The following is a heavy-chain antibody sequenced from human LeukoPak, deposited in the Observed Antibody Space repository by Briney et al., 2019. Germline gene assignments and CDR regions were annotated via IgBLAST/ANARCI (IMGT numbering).Heavy chain of an antibody. CDR3: ARDRDYYDTSGFWGVFDQ. V-gene: IGHV4-4*07. Sequence: SETLSLTCTVSGGSISNYYWSWIRQPAGKGPGWIGRIYTSGSTNYNPSLKSRVTMSVDTSKNQFSLKLTSVTAADTAVYYCARDRDYYDTSGFWGVFDQWGGKTVDTVSS. CDR2: IYTSGST. J-gene: IGHJ4*02. CDR1: GGSISNYY. D-gene: IGHD3-22*01.